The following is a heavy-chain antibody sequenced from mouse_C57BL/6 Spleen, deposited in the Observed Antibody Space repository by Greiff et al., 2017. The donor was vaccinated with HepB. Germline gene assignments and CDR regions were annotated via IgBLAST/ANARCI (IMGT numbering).Heavy chain of an antibody. V-gene: IGHV5-17*01. CDR3: ARRDSNSLYAMDY. J-gene: IGHJ4*01. D-gene: IGHD2-5*01. CDR2: ISSGSSTI. CDR1: GFTFSDYG. Sequence: VQLKQSGGGLVKPGGSLKLSCAASGFTFSDYGMHWVRQAPEKGLEWVAYISSGSSTIYYADTVKGRFTISRDNAKNTLFLQMTSLRSEDTAMYYCARRDSNSLYAMDYWGQGTSVTVSS.